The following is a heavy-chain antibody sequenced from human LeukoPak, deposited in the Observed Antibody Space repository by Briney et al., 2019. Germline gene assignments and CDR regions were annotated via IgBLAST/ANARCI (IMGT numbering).Heavy chain of an antibody. CDR1: GGSISSSSYY. D-gene: IGHD6-13*01. V-gene: IGHV4-39*07. CDR3: ARTGSSYLEPLDP. Sequence: SETLSLTCTVSGGSISSSSYYWGWIRQPPGKGLEWIGSIYYSGSTYYNPSLKSRVTISVDTSKNQFSLKLSSVTAADTAVYYCARTGSSYLEPLDPWGQGTLVTVSS. CDR2: IYYSGST. J-gene: IGHJ5*02.